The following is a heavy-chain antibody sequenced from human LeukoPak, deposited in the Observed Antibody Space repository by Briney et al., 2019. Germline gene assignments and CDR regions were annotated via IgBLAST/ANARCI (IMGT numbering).Heavy chain of an antibody. J-gene: IGHJ6*03. Sequence: SETLSLTCTVSGYSINRGYFWGWIRQAPGKGLEWIGRIYTSGSTNYNPSLKSRVTISVDTSKNQFSLKLSSVTAADTAVYYCARSSTTDANHYYYYYMDVWGRGTTVTVSS. CDR3: ARSSTTDANHYYYYYMDV. V-gene: IGHV4-38-2*02. D-gene: IGHD2-2*01. CDR1: GYSINRGYF. CDR2: IYTSGST.